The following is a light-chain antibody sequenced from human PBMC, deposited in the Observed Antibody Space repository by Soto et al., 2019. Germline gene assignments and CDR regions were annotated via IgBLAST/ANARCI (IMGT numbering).Light chain of an antibody. CDR1: QSVNSY. Sequence: EIVLIQSPATLSLSPGERATLACRASQSVNSYLAWYQQKPGQAPRLLIYDASNRATGIPARFSGSGSGTDFTLTISSLEPEDSAIYFCQQRSNWPTFGQGTRLEIK. CDR3: QQRSNWPT. CDR2: DAS. J-gene: IGKJ2*01. V-gene: IGKV3-11*01.